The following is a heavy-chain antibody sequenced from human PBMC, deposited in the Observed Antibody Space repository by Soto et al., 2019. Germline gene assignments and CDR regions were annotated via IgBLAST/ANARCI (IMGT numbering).Heavy chain of an antibody. J-gene: IGHJ3*02. D-gene: IGHD6-19*01. V-gene: IGHV1-69*01. CDR2: IIPIFGTA. CDR3: ARDRVGSGWYDAFDI. Sequence: QVQLVQSGAEVKKPGSSVKVSCKASGGTFSSYAISWVRQAPGQGLEWMGGIIPIFGTANYAQQFQGRVTITADESTSTAYMEMSSLRSEDTAVYYCARDRVGSGWYDAFDIWGQGTMVTVS. CDR1: GGTFSSYA.